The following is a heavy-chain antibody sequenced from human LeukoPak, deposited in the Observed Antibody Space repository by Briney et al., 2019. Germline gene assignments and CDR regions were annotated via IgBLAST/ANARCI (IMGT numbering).Heavy chain of an antibody. CDR1: GFIFDDYT. CDR3: TTERQRYFDY. J-gene: IGHJ4*02. V-gene: IGHV3-43*01. Sequence: GGSLRLSCAASGFIFDDYTMHWVRQAPGRGLEWVSLITRDGGSTFYADSVKGRFTISRDSSKNSLYLQMNSLRPEDTALYYCTTERQRYFDYWGQGTLVTVSS. CDR2: ITRDGGST.